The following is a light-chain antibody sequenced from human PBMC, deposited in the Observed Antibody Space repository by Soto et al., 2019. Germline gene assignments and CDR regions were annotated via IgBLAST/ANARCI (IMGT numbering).Light chain of an antibody. CDR1: QSISIW. CDR2: RAS. J-gene: IGKJ1*01. CDR3: QQCYSYPWT. V-gene: IGKV1-5*03. Sequence: DIQMTQSPSTLSASVGDTVTITCRASQSISIWLAWYQQKPGKAPNLLIYRASNFESGVPSRFSGSGSGTEFTLTISSLQPDDFATSYCQQCYSYPWTFGQGTKVEIK.